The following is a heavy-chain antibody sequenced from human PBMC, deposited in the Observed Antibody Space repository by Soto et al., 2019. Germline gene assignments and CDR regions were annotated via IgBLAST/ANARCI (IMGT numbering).Heavy chain of an antibody. CDR2: ISGYNGDT. CDR3: AREDSGCLDY. Sequence: QVQLVQSGAEVKKSGASVKVSCKASGYSFISYGISWVRQAPGQGLGWMGWISGYNGDTKYAQKLQGRVTMTTDPSTDTAYMELRSLRSDDTAVYYCAREDSGCLDYWGQGTLVTVSS. D-gene: IGHD6-19*01. J-gene: IGHJ4*02. V-gene: IGHV1-18*01. CDR1: GYSFISYG.